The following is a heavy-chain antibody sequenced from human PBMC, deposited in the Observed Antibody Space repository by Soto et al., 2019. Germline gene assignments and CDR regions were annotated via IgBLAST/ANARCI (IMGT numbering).Heavy chain of an antibody. D-gene: IGHD2-2*01. Sequence: ALLKGSCKASGYTYTGYYVHWVRQAPGQGLEWMGWINPNSGGTNYAQKFQGRVTMTRDTSISTAYMELSRLRSDDTAVYYCASPPIRYAPYGMDVWGQGPTVTVS. V-gene: IGHV1-2*02. J-gene: IGHJ6*02. CDR1: GYTYTGYY. CDR2: INPNSGGT. CDR3: ASPPIRYAPYGMDV.